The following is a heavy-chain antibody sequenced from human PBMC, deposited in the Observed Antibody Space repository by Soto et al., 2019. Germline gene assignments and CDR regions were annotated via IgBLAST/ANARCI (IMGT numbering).Heavy chain of an antibody. CDR1: GYSFTSYW. V-gene: IGHV5-51*01. Sequence: PGESLKISCNGSGYSFTSYWICWVRQMPWKGLEWMGIIYPGDSDTRYSPSFQGQVTISADKSISTAYLQWSSLKASDTAMYYCARHGGSSGWYRFHYYYYGMDVWGQGTTVTVSS. CDR2: IYPGDSDT. D-gene: IGHD6-19*01. CDR3: ARHGGSSGWYRFHYYYYGMDV. J-gene: IGHJ6*02.